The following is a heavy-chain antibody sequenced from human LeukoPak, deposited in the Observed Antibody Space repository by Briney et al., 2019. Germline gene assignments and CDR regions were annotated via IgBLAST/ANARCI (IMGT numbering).Heavy chain of an antibody. CDR1: GGTFSSYA. J-gene: IGHJ5*02. V-gene: IGHV1-69*05. Sequence: GASVKVSCKASGGTFSSYAISWVRQAPGQGLEWMGRIIPILGTANYAQKFQGRVTITTDESTSTAYMELSSLRSEDTAVSYCARRPYYDFWSGYYDNWFDPWGQGTLVTVSS. CDR2: IIPILGTA. CDR3: ARRPYYDFWSGYYDNWFDP. D-gene: IGHD3-3*01.